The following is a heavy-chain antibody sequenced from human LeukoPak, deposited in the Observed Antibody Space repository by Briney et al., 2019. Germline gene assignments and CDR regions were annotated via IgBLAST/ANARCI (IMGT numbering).Heavy chain of an antibody. Sequence: ASVKVSCKASGYTFTSYGISWVRQAPGQGLEWMGIINPSGGSTSYAQKFQGRVTMTRDMSTSTVYMELSSLRSEDTAVYYCATPRTARGAFDIWGQGTMVTVSS. V-gene: IGHV1-46*01. D-gene: IGHD1-14*01. CDR2: INPSGGST. J-gene: IGHJ3*02. CDR1: GYTFTSYG. CDR3: ATPRTARGAFDI.